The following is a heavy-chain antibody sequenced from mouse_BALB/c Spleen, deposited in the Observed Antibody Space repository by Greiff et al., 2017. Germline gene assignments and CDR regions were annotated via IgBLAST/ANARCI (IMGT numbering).Heavy chain of an antibody. D-gene: IGHD3-1*01. Sequence: EVQLQQSGPSLVKPSQTLSLTCSVTGDSITSGYWNWIRKFPGNKLEYMGYISYSGSTYYNPSLKSRISITRDTSKNQYYLQLNSVTTEDTATYYCARGAARATSFAYWGQGTLVTVSA. CDR1: GDSITSGY. V-gene: IGHV3-8*02. CDR3: ARGAARATSFAY. J-gene: IGHJ3*01. CDR2: ISYSGST.